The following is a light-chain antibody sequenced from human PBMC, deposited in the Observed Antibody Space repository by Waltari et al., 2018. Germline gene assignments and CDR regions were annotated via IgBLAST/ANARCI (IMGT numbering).Light chain of an antibody. Sequence: SSVLTQAPSVSVAPGQTATVTCGGDNIGSRSVHWYQQKPGRAPVLVYLDSDRPSGIPERFSGSKSGNAATLTISRVEAGDEADYYCHVWDANTVMFGGGTKLTVL. V-gene: IGLV3-21*02. J-gene: IGLJ3*02. CDR1: NIGSRS. CDR3: HVWDANTVM. CDR2: LDS.